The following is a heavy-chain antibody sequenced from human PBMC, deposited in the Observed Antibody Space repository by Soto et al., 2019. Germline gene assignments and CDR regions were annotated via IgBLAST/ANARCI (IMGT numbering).Heavy chain of an antibody. CDR3: ARERAVTKAVFYYYYGMDV. V-gene: IGHV3-48*03. Sequence: PGGSLRLSCAASGFTFSSYEMNWVRQAPGKGLEWVSFISSSDSTIHYADSVKDRFTISRDNAKNSLYLQMNSLRAEDTAIYYCARERAVTKAVFYYYYGMDVWGQGTTVTVSS. J-gene: IGHJ6*02. CDR1: GFTFSSYE. D-gene: IGHD4-4*01. CDR2: ISSSDSTI.